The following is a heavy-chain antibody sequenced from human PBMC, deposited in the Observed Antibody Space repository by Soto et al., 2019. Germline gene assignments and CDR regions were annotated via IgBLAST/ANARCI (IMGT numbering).Heavy chain of an antibody. V-gene: IGHV3-23*01. Sequence: EVQLLESGGGLVQPGGSLRLSCAASGFTFSSYAMSWVRQAPGKGLEWVSAISGSGGSTYYADSVKGRFTISRDNSKNTLYLQMNRLGAEDTAVYYCAWGVIFGVVNDDYWGQGTLVTVSS. CDR1: GFTFSSYA. CDR3: AWGVIFGVVNDDY. D-gene: IGHD3-3*01. J-gene: IGHJ4*02. CDR2: ISGSGGST.